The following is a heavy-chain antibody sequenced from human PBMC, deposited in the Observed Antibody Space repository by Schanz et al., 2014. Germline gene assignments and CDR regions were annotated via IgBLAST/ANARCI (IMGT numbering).Heavy chain of an antibody. CDR1: GFTFSSYA. Sequence: EVQLLESGGGLVQPGGSLRLSCAASGFTFSSYAMTWVRQAPGMGLEWVSAISGRDGSTYYADSVKGRFTISRDNSKNTLYLQMNSLRAEDTAVYDCAKGRFGELSAFDIWGQGTMVTVSS. D-gene: IGHD3-10*01. CDR3: AKGRFGELSAFDI. CDR2: ISGRDGST. J-gene: IGHJ3*02. V-gene: IGHV3-23*01.